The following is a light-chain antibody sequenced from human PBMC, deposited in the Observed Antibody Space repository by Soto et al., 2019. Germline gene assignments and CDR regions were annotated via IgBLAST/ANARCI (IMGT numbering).Light chain of an antibody. V-gene: IGKV3-15*01. J-gene: IGKJ3*01. CDR2: GAS. CDR3: PQYNNWPFT. CDR1: HCVNSN. Sequence: EIMMTQSPVTLSVSTGERATRYCRASHCVNSNLGWYQQKPGQAPTLLMYGASTRATGIPASFIGNWSGTECILIASSLQPQDFTVYCCPQYNNWPFTYGTGNKGDIK.